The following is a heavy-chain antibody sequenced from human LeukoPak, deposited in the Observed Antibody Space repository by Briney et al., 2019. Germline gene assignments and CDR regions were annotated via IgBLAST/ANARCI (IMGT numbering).Heavy chain of an antibody. J-gene: IGHJ3*02. Sequence: SETLSLTCTVSGGSISSGGYYWSWIRQHPGKGLEWIGYIYYSGSTYYNPSLKSRVTISVDTFKNQFSLKLSSVTAADTAVYYCARGIQSSFDIWGQGTMVTVSS. V-gene: IGHV4-31*03. D-gene: IGHD6-13*01. CDR2: IYYSGST. CDR1: GGSISSGGYY. CDR3: ARGIQSSFDI.